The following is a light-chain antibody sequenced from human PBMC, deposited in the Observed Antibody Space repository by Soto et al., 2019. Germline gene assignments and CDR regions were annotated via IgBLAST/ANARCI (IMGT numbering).Light chain of an antibody. CDR1: QSVLYSSNNKNY. Sequence: IVMTQSPDSLAVSLGERATINCKSSQSVLYSSNNKNYLAWYRQKPGQPPKLLIYWATIRESGVPDRISGSGSGKDFPLTISSLQAEDVAIYYCQQYYSTPPYTFGQGTKLEIK. J-gene: IGKJ2*01. CDR2: WAT. CDR3: QQYYSTPPYT. V-gene: IGKV4-1*01.